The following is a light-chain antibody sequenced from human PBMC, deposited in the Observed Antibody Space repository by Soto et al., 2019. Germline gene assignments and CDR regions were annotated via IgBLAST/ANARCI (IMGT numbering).Light chain of an antibody. Sequence: QSALTQPASVSGSPGQSITISCTGTSNDIGSYDLVSWYQQHPGKAPKLIIYDVNKRPSGVSNRFSGSKSGNTASLTISGLQAEDEADYWCYAYGTSNTLAFGGGTKLT. CDR2: DVN. CDR3: YAYGTSNTLA. CDR1: SNDIGSYDL. J-gene: IGLJ2*01. V-gene: IGLV2-23*02.